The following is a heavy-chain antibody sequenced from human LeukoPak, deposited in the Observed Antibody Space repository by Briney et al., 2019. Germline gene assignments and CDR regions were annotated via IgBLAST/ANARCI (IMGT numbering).Heavy chain of an antibody. V-gene: IGHV3-21*01. CDR1: GFTFSSYS. CDR3: ARGEVTMVRGAPLSGSPNWFDP. Sequence: GGSLRLSCAASGFTFSSYSMSWVRQAPGKGLEWVSSISSGTRYIFYADSVKGRFTISRDNAKNSLYLQMNNLRAEDTAVYYCARGEVTMVRGAPLSGSPNWFDPWGQGTLVIVSS. D-gene: IGHD3-10*01. J-gene: IGHJ5*02. CDR2: ISSGTRYI.